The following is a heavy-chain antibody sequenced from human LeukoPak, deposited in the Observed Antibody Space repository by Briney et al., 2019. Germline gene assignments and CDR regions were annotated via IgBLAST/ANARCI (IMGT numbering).Heavy chain of an antibody. CDR2: ISSSSSYI. CDR1: GFSFSSYS. Sequence: PGGSLRLSCAASGFSFSSYSMNWVRQAPEKGLEWVSSISSSSSYIYYADSVKGRFTISRDNVKNSLYLQMNSLRAEDTAVYYCARPWDYGDYPTGVWYFDLWGRGTRVTVSS. CDR3: ARPWDYGDYPTGVWYFDL. V-gene: IGHV3-21*01. D-gene: IGHD4-17*01. J-gene: IGHJ2*01.